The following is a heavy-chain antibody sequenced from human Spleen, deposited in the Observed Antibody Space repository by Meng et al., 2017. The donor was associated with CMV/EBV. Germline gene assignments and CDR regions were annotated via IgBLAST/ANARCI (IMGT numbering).Heavy chain of an antibody. D-gene: IGHD3-10*01. CDR2: IYYSGTT. V-gene: IGHV4-30-4*06. CDR3: ARDDGYYGSRYYYYGMDV. CDR1: CDYF. Sequence: CDYFGSVIRRHAVKRLSWIGYIYYSGTTYYNPSLKSRVTISVDTSKNQFSLKLTSVTAADTAVYYCARDDGYYGSRYYYYGMDVWGQGTTVTVSS. J-gene: IGHJ6*02.